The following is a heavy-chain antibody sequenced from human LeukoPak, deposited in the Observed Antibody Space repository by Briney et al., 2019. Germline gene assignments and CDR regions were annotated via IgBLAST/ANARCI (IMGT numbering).Heavy chain of an antibody. Sequence: PSETLSLTCTVAGVSISSYYWSWIRQPPGKGLEWIGYIYYRGSTNYNPSLKSRVTISVDTSKNQFSLKLSSVTAADTAVYYCARQGGGFWYFDLWGRGTLVTVSS. J-gene: IGHJ2*01. CDR3: ARQGGGFWYFDL. CDR2: IYYRGST. V-gene: IGHV4-59*08. CDR1: GVSISSYY. D-gene: IGHD6-25*01.